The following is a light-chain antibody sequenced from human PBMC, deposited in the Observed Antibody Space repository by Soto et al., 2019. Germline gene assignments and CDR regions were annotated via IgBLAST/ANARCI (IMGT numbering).Light chain of an antibody. CDR2: EVS. CDR1: SSDVGGYNY. CDR3: SSYAGSNLWV. J-gene: IGLJ3*02. Sequence: QSALTQPPSASGSPGQSVTLSCTGTSSDVGGYNYVSWYQQHPGKAPKLMIYEVSKRPSGVPDRFSGSKSGNTASLTVSGLQAEDEADYCCSSYAGSNLWVFGGGTKLTVL. V-gene: IGLV2-8*01.